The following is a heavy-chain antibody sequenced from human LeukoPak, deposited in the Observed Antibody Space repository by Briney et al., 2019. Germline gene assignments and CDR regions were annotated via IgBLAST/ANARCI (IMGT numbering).Heavy chain of an antibody. Sequence: SETLSLACTVSGGSISSYYWSWIRQPPGKGLEWIGYIYYSGSTNYNPSLKSRVTISVDTSKNQFSLKLGSVTAADTAVYYCARRGLYYDYVWGSHTPGAFDIWGQGTMVTVSS. CDR1: GGSISSYY. J-gene: IGHJ3*02. D-gene: IGHD3-16*01. V-gene: IGHV4-59*08. CDR3: ARRGLYYDYVWGSHTPGAFDI. CDR2: IYYSGST.